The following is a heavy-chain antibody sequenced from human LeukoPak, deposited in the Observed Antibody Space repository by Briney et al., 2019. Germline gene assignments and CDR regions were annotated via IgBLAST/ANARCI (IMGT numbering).Heavy chain of an antibody. CDR1: GGTFSSYA. CDR2: IIPIFGTA. CDR3: ARVTYYYDSSGYFPFDY. Sequence: SVTVSCKASGGTFSSYAISWVRQAPGQGLEWMGGIIPIFGTANYAQKFQGRVTITADESTSTAYMELSSLRSEDTAVYYCARVTYYYDSSGYFPFDYWGQGTLVTVSS. V-gene: IGHV1-69*13. D-gene: IGHD3-22*01. J-gene: IGHJ4*02.